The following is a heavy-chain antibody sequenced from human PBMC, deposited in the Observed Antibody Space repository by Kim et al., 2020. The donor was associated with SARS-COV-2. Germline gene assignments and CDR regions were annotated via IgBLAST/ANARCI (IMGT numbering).Heavy chain of an antibody. CDR2: IYYSGST. D-gene: IGHD5-18*01. Sequence: SETLSLTCTVSGGSISSSSYYWGWIRQPPGKGLEWIGSIYYSGSTYYNPSLKSRVTISVDTSKNQFSLKLSSVTAADTAVYYCARRLLKEDTAMDKFDYWGQGTLVTVSS. CDR1: GGSISSSSYY. V-gene: IGHV4-39*01. J-gene: IGHJ4*02. CDR3: ARRLLKEDTAMDKFDY.